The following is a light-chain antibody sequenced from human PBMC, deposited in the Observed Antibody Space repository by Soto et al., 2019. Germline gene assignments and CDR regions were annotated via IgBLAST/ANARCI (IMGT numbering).Light chain of an antibody. J-gene: IGLJ3*02. CDR1: SSNIGAGYE. CDR3: QSYDRSLSGWV. Sequence: QSVLTQPPSVSGAPGQRVTISCTGSSSNIGAGYEVKWYQQLPGTAPKLLIYGNSNRPSGVPDRFSGSKSGTSASLAITGLQAEDEADYYCQSYDRSLSGWVFGGGTKVTVL. V-gene: IGLV1-40*01. CDR2: GNS.